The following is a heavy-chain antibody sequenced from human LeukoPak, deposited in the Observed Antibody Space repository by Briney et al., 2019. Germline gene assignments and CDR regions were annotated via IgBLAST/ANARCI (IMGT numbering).Heavy chain of an antibody. CDR2: IYYSGST. CDR3: ARMYCSSTSRSGGVNWFDP. V-gene: IGHV4-31*03. D-gene: IGHD2-2*01. CDR1: GGSFSSGGYY. J-gene: IGHJ5*02. Sequence: PSETLSLTCTVSGGSFSSGGYYWSWIRQHPGKGLEWIGYIYYSGSTYYNPSLKSRVTISVDTSKNQFSLKLSSVTAADTAVYYCARMYCSSTSRSGGVNWFDPWGQGTLVTVSS.